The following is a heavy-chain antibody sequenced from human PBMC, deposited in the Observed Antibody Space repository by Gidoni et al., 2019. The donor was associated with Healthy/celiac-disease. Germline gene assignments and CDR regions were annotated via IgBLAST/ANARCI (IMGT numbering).Heavy chain of an antibody. CDR2: ISGSGGST. CDR1: GFTFSSYA. CDR3: ATYPEGYYDFWSGYSYYFDY. D-gene: IGHD3-3*01. J-gene: IGHJ4*02. V-gene: IGHV3-23*01. Sequence: EVQLLESGGGLVQPGGSLRLSCAASGFTFSSYAMSWVRQAPGKGLEWVSAISGSGGSTYYADSVKGRFTISRDNSKNTLYLQMNSLRAEDTAVYYCATYPEGYYDFWSGYSYYFDYWGQGTLVTVSS.